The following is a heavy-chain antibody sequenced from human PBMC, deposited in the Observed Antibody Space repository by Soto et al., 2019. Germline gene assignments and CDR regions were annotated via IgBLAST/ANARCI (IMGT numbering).Heavy chain of an antibody. CDR1: GFTFGSYA. D-gene: IGHD6-13*01. J-gene: IGHJ4*02. V-gene: IGHV3-23*01. CDR3: AKRMSGWYYIDY. CDR2: ITGSGAAT. Sequence: GGSLRLSCAASGFTFGSYAMSWVRQSPGKGLEWASAITGSGAATYYADSMKGRFTISRDNSRNTLYLQMNSLRAEDTAVYYCAKRMSGWYYIDYWGQGTLVTVSS.